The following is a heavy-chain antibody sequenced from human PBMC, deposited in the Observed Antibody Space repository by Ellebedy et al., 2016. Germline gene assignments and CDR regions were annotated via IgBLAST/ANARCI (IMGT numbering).Heavy chain of an antibody. D-gene: IGHD6-19*01. CDR2: ISGSGGST. Sequence: GESLKISCAASGFTFSSYAMSWVRQAPGKGLEWVSAISGSGGSTYYADSVKGRFTISRDNSKNTLYLQMNSLRAEDTAVYYCAKGPRLVLLLLDYWGQGTLVTVSS. J-gene: IGHJ4*02. V-gene: IGHV3-23*01. CDR1: GFTFSSYA. CDR3: AKGPRLVLLLLDY.